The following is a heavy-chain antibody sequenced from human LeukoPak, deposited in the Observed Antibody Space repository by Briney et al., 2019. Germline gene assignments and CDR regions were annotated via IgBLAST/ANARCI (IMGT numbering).Heavy chain of an antibody. Sequence: GGSLRLSCAASGFTFSSYGMHWVRQAPGKGLEWVAVIWYDGSNKYYADSVKGRFTISRDNSKNKLYLQMNSLRAEDTAVYYCAKNGGVTTNYYYYMDVWGKGTTVTVSS. CDR3: AKNGGVTTNYYYYMDV. CDR1: GFTFSSYG. CDR2: IWYDGSNK. D-gene: IGHD4-11*01. J-gene: IGHJ6*03. V-gene: IGHV3-33*06.